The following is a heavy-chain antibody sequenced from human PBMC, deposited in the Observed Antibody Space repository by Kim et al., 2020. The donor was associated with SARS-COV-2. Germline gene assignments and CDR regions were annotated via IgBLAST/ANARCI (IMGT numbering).Heavy chain of an antibody. CDR2: ISSSSSYI. J-gene: IGHJ5*02. D-gene: IGHD3-22*01. CDR3: ARDFRTYYYDSSGRSDWFDP. CDR1: GFTFSSYS. V-gene: IGHV3-21*01. Sequence: GGSLRLSCAASGFTFSSYSMNWVRQAPGKGLEWVSSISSSSSYIYYADSVKGRFTISRDNAKNSLYLQMNSLRAEDTAVYYCARDFRTYYYDSSGRSDWFDPGGQGTLVTVSS.